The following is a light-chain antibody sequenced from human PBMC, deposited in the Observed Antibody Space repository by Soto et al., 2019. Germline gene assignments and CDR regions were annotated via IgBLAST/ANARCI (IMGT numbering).Light chain of an antibody. CDR2: YIH. CDR1: RTDVHGYDY. V-gene: IGLV2-14*03. Sequence: QSVRTQLASVSGSPRQSMSIYCTGDRTDVHGYDYVSSYQQHPRQPPPLLIYYIHNRPSLLSHPLSPSKSGDTASLTISGLQAEDEADYYCTSYTSSTPFYVFGTGTKVTVL. CDR3: TSYTSSTPFYV. J-gene: IGLJ1*01.